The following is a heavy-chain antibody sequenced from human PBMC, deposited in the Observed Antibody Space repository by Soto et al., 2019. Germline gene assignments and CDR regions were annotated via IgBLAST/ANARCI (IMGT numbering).Heavy chain of an antibody. CDR2: IYYSGST. V-gene: IGHV4-39*01. Sequence: QLQLQESGPGLVKPSETLSLTCTVSGGSISSSSYYWGWIRQPPGKGLEWIGSIYYSGSTYYNPSLKSRVTISVDTSKNQFSLKLSSVTAADTAVYYCARRGYGGKASRRDYWGQGTLVTVSS. D-gene: IGHD4-17*01. CDR1: GGSISSSSYY. CDR3: ARRGYGGKASRRDY. J-gene: IGHJ4*02.